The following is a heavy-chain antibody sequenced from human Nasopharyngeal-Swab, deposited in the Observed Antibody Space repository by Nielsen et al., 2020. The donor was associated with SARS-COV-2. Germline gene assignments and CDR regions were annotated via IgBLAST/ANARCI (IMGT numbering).Heavy chain of an antibody. V-gene: IGHV1-2*06. CDR3: ARVFKQLSLERCGFDP. D-gene: IGHD5-24*01. J-gene: IGHJ5*02. CDR2: INPNSGGT. CDR1: GYTFTGYY. Sequence: ASAKVSCKASGYTFTGYYMHWVRQAPGQGLEWMGRINPNSGGTNYAQKFQGRVTMTRDTSISTAYMELSRLRSDDTAVYYGARVFKQLSLERCGFDPWGQGTLVTVSS.